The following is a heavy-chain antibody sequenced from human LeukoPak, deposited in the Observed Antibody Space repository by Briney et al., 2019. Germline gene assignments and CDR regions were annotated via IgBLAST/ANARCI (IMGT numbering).Heavy chain of an antibody. V-gene: IGHV3-21*01. CDR2: ISSSSSYI. D-gene: IGHD3-22*01. Sequence: GGSLRLSCAASGFTFSSYSMNWVRQAPGKGLEWVSSISSSSSYIYYADSVKGRFTISRDNAKNSPYLQMNSLRAEDTAVYYCARDHYDSSGYYYLDYWGQGTLVTVSS. CDR1: GFTFSSYS. J-gene: IGHJ4*02. CDR3: ARDHYDSSGYYYLDY.